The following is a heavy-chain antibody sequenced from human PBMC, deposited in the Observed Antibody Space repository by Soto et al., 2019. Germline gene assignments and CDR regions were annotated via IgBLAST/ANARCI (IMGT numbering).Heavy chain of an antibody. Sequence: SETLSLTCAVYGGSFSGYYWSWIRQPPGKGLEWIGEINYSGSTNYNPSLKSRVTISVDTSKNQFSLKLSSVTAADTAVYYCARLYGSRGPFDYWGQGTLVTVSS. CDR3: ARLYGSRGPFDY. CDR2: INYSGST. CDR1: GGSFSGYY. V-gene: IGHV4-34*01. D-gene: IGHD6-13*01. J-gene: IGHJ4*02.